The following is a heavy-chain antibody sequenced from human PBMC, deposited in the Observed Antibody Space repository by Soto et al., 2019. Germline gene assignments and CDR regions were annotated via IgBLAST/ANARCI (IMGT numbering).Heavy chain of an antibody. CDR1: GFTFSGHA. V-gene: IGHV3-23*01. D-gene: IGHD4-17*01. J-gene: IGHJ4*02. CDR3: AKAAYGDYDY. CDR2: ISGGGGST. Sequence: PGGSLRLSCAASGFTFSGHAMNWVRQAPGKGLEWVSSISGGGGSTYYADSVKGRFTISRDNSKNTLYLQMNSLRAEDTAVYFCAKAAYGDYDYWGQGTLVTVSS.